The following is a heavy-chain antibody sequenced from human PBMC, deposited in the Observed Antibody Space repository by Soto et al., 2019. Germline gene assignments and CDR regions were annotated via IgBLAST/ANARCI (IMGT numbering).Heavy chain of an antibody. CDR1: VFTFISYA. J-gene: IGHJ5*02. CDR3: ARERLVYWFDP. D-gene: IGHD6-19*01. Sequence: GWSLRLSCASSVFTFISYAMHWVRQAPGKGLEWVAVISYDGSNKYYADSAKGRFTISRDNSKNTLYLQMNSLRAEDTAVYYCARERLVYWFDPWGQGTLVTVSS. CDR2: ISYDGSNK. V-gene: IGHV3-30-3*01.